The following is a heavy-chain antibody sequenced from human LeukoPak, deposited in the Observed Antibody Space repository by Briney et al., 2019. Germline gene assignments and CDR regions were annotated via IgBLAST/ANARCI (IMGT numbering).Heavy chain of an antibody. CDR3: AKVHSSGCCSLDY. V-gene: IGHV3-30*18. CDR2: ISYDGSYK. CDR1: RLILIRYG. J-gene: IGHJ4*02. Sequence: SGGSLSDSCAPSRLILIRYGMHWVRQAPGKGLEWVAVISYDGSYKYYADSVKGRFTISRDTSKNTLFLQMNSLRAEDTALYYCAKVHSSGCCSLDYGGKATHVTVSS. D-gene: IGHD6-19*01.